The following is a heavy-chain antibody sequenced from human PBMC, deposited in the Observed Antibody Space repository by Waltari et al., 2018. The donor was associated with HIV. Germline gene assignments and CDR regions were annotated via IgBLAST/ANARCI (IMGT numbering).Heavy chain of an antibody. Sequence: QVQLVQSGAEVKKPGASVKVSCTASGYTFTGYDMHCVRQARGQGLEWMGRINPNSGGTNYAQQFQGRVTMTRDTSISTAYMELIRLRSDDTAVYYCAREGARMTTMIYYYYGMDVWGQGTTVTVSS. CDR2: INPNSGGT. CDR1: GYTFTGYD. J-gene: IGHJ6*02. CDR3: AREGARMTTMIYYYYGMDV. V-gene: IGHV1-2*02. D-gene: IGHD4-4*01.